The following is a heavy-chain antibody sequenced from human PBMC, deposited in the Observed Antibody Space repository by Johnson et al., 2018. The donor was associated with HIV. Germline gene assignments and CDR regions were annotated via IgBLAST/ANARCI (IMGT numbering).Heavy chain of an antibody. CDR2: IYSGGST. J-gene: IGHJ3*01. CDR1: GFTVSSNY. D-gene: IGHD5-18*01. Sequence: VQLVESGGGLVQPGGSLTLSCAVSGFTVSSNYMSWVRQAPGKGLEWVSVIYSGGSTYYADSVKGRFTISRDNSKNMLYLLMNSLRADDTAVYYCARDQRGGYSYGDTFDFWGQGTMVTVSS. V-gene: IGHV3-66*02. CDR3: ARDQRGGYSYGDTFDF.